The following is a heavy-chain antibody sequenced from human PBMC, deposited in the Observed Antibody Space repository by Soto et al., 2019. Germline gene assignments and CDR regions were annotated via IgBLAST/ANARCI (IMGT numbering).Heavy chain of an antibody. D-gene: IGHD3-3*01. CDR2: MNPNSGNT. CDR3: ARGPIRFLEWLLSSYYYMDV. J-gene: IGHJ6*03. CDR1: GYTFTSYD. Sequence: QVQLVQSGAEVKKPGASVEVSCKASGYTFTSYDINWVRQATGQGLEWMGWMNPNSGNTGYAQKFQGRVTMTRNTSISTAYMELSSLRSEDTAVYYCARGPIRFLEWLLSSYYYMDVWGKGTTVTVSS. V-gene: IGHV1-8*01.